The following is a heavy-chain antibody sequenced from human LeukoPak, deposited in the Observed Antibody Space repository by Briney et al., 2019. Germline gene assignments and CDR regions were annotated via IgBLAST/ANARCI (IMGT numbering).Heavy chain of an antibody. J-gene: IGHJ6*03. D-gene: IGHD6-6*01. V-gene: IGHV3-21*01. CDR3: ARENQAAPTPGVEDYYYYMDV. CDR2: ISPSGDIL. Sequence: GGSLRLSCAASGFTFSSHGMNWVRQAPGKGLEWVSGISPSGDILYYADSVKGQFTISRDNAKNSLYLQMNSLRAEDTAVYYCARENQAAPTPGVEDYYYYMDVWGKGTTVTVSS. CDR1: GFTFSSHG.